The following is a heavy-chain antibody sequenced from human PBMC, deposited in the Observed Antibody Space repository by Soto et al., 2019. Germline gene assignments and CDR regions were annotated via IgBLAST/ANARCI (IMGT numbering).Heavy chain of an antibody. CDR3: ARARGEWLLVFGN. D-gene: IGHD3-3*01. CDR1: GFILSDNS. Sequence: GGSLRLSCEASGFILSDNSMNWVRQAPGKGLEWISYISSSTRTIYYADSVEGRFTISRDDVKASLHLQMNSLRAEATGVYYSARARGEWLLVFGNWGEGSLVTVSS. V-gene: IGHV3-48*01. J-gene: IGHJ4*02. CDR2: ISSSTRTI.